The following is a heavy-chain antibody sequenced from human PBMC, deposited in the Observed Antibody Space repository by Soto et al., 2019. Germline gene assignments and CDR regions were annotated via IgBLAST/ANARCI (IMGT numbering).Heavy chain of an antibody. CDR2: IWYDGSNK. CDR3: ARDQSGAGSQGMDV. D-gene: IGHD6-19*01. CDR1: GFSFRSYG. V-gene: IGHV3-33*01. Sequence: GGSLRLSCAASGFSFRSYGMHWVRQAPGKGLEWVALIWYDGSNKYYADSVKGRFTISRDNSKNTLYLQMSSLRGDDTAVYYCARDQSGAGSQGMDVWGQGITVTVSS. J-gene: IGHJ6*02.